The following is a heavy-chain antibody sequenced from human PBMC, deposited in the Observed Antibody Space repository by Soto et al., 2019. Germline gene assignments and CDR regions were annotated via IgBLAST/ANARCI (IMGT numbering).Heavy chain of an antibody. D-gene: IGHD2-2*01. CDR1: GGSIRSYY. Sequence: SETLSLTCSVSGGSIRSYYWSWIRQPAGKGLEWIGRIYTSGSTNYNPSLKSRVTMSVDTSKNQFSLKLNSVTAADTAVYYCARGYCSSTSCPGVDYWGQGTLVTVSS. J-gene: IGHJ4*02. CDR3: ARGYCSSTSCPGVDY. CDR2: IYTSGST. V-gene: IGHV4-4*07.